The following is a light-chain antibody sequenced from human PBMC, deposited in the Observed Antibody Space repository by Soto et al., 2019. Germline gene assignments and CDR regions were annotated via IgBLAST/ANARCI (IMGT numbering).Light chain of an antibody. V-gene: IGKV3-20*01. CDR1: QSVSSDY. CDR3: QQYGHSLWT. Sequence: EMVLTQSPGTLSLSPGERATLSCRASQSVSSDYLAWYQQKPGQAPRLLIYGAASRATGIPDRFGGSGSGTDFPLTICRLDTEDFAVYYCQQYGHSLWTFGQGTKVDIX. CDR2: GAA. J-gene: IGKJ1*01.